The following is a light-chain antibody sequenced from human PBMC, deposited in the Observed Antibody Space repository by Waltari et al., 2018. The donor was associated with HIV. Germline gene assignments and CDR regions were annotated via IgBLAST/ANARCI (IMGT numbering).Light chain of an antibody. CDR1: SPNTGAGYA. J-gene: IGLJ2*01. CDR2: GNS. CDR3: QSYDTSLSGSGV. V-gene: IGLV1-40*01. Sequence: QSVLTLPPSVSGAPRQRVTISSTGSSPNTGAGYAAHWDQHLPGTPPRVLIYGNSNRPSGVPDRFSGSKSGTSASLAITGLQAEDEADYYCQSYDTSLSGSGVFGGGTKLTVL.